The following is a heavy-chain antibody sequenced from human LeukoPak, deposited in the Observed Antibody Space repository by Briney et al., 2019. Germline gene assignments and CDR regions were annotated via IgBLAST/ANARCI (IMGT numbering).Heavy chain of an antibody. CDR2: IYDSGST. V-gene: IGHV4-59*01. D-gene: IGHD3-9*01. CDR3: ARVSYDTYYYYMDV. CDR1: GGSIGSYY. Sequence: SETLSLTCTVSGGSIGSYYWSWIRQPPGKGLEWIGYIYDSGSTNYNPSLKSRVTISVDTSKNQFSLKLSSVTAADTAVYYCARVSYDTYYYYMDVWGKGTTVTVSS. J-gene: IGHJ6*03.